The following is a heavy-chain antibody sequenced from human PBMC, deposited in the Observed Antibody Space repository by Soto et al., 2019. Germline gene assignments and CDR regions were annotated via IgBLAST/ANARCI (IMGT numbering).Heavy chain of an antibody. CDR2: INPSGGST. D-gene: IGHD3-22*01. CDR1: GYTLILYY. Sequence: ASVKVSCKASGYTLILYYIHWMRQAPGQGLEWMGLINPSGGSTTYAQKFQGRVTMTRDTSTSTVYMDLSSLRSEDTAVYYCARSPYSSGYYYAIDYWGQGTQVTVSS. V-gene: IGHV1-46*01. J-gene: IGHJ4*02. CDR3: ARSPYSSGYYYAIDY.